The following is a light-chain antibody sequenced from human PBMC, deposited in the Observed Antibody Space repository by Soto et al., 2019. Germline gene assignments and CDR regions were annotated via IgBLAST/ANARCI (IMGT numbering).Light chain of an antibody. Sequence: EIVLTQSPATLSLSPGARATLSCRASQSVSSYLAWYQQKPGQAPRLLIYDASNRATSIPARFNGSGSGTDFTLTISSREPEDFAVYYCQQRSNWPLIFGGGNKVEI. CDR1: QSVSSY. J-gene: IGKJ4*01. CDR3: QQRSNWPLI. CDR2: DAS. V-gene: IGKV3-11*01.